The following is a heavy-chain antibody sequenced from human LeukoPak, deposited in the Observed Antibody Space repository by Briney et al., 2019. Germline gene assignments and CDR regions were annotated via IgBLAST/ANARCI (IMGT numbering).Heavy chain of an antibody. CDR3: ARGFSAGVPNYYYYYYGMDV. D-gene: IGHD1-26*01. V-gene: IGHV4-59*01. J-gene: IGHJ6*02. CDR1: GGSISSYY. Sequence: SETLSLTCTVSGGSISSYYWSWIRQPPGEGLEWIGYIYYSGSTNYNPSLKSRVTISVDTSKNQFSLKLSSVTAADTAVYYCARGFSAGVPNYYYYYYGMDVWGQGTTVTVSS. CDR2: IYYSGST.